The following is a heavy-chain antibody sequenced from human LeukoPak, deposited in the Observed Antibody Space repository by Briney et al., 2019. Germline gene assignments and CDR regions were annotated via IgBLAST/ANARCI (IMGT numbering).Heavy chain of an antibody. Sequence: SQTLSLTCTVSGGSISSGGYYWSWIRQHPGTGLEWIGYIYYSGSTYYNPSLKSRVTISVDTSKNQFSLKLSSVTAADTAVYYCARDLGYGGNDAFDIWGQGTMVTVSS. CDR2: IYYSGST. CDR3: ARDLGYGGNDAFDI. D-gene: IGHD4-23*01. J-gene: IGHJ3*02. CDR1: GGSISSGGYY. V-gene: IGHV4-31*03.